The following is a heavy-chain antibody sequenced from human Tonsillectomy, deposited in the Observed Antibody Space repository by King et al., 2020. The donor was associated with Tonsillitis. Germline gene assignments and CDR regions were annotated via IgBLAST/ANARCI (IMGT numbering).Heavy chain of an antibody. CDR1: GFSLSDFRVG. V-gene: IGHV2-26*01. J-gene: IGHJ4*02. Sequence: TLKESGPVLVKPTETLTRTCSVSGFSLSDFRVGVSWIRQPPGKALEWLAHIVSNDAKSYTTSLKIRLTISKDTSKSQVVLTMTNMDPVDTATYYCARTYGEYSTVFDYWGQGALVTVSS. CDR3: ARTYGEYSTVFDY. CDR2: IVSNDAK. D-gene: IGHD4-17*01.